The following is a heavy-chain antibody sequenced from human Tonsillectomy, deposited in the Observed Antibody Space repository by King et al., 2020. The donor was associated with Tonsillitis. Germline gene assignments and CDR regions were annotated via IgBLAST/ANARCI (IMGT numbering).Heavy chain of an antibody. V-gene: IGHV3-30*18. D-gene: IGHD6-19*01. Sequence: VQLVESGGGVVQPGRSLRLSCAASGFTFSSYGMHWVRQAPGKGLEWVAVISYDGSNKYYADSVKGRFTISRDNSKNTLYLQMNSLRAEDTAVYYCAKDRGDSSGWRGNWFDPWGQGTLVTVSS. CDR2: ISYDGSNK. J-gene: IGHJ5*02. CDR1: GFTFSSYG. CDR3: AKDRGDSSGWRGNWFDP.